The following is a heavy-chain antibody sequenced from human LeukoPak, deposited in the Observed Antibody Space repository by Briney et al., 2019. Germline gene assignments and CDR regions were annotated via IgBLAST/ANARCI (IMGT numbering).Heavy chain of an antibody. CDR3: AKDSSRYFDWVSFTDFGLDY. V-gene: IGHV3-30*18. Sequence: GGSLRLSCAASGFTFRGFGMHWVRRAPGKGLEWVAVISYDGRNKYYGDSVKGRFTISRDNSKNTLYLQMNSLRAQDAALYYCAKDSSRYFDWVSFTDFGLDYWGQGTLVSVSS. CDR2: ISYDGRNK. D-gene: IGHD3-9*01. CDR1: GFTFRGFG. J-gene: IGHJ4*02.